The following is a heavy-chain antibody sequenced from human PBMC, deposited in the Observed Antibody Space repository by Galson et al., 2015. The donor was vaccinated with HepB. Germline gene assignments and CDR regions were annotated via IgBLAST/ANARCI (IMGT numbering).Heavy chain of an antibody. J-gene: IGHJ4*02. CDR1: GFTFSSYA. CDR2: ISSSSSYI. V-gene: IGHV3-21*01. CDR3: ARLYGDYELEEVY. D-gene: IGHD4-17*01. Sequence: SLRLSCAASGFTFSSYAMHWVRQAPGKGLEWVSSISSSSSYIYYADSVKGRFTISRDNAKNSLYLQMNSLRAEDTAVYYCARLYGDYELEEVYWGQGTLVTVSS.